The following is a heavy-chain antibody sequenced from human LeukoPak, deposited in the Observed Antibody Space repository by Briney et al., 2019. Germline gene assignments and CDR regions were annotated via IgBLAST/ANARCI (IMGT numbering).Heavy chain of an antibody. V-gene: IGHV1-18*01. D-gene: IGHD1-26*01. CDR3: ARDLREHYYYYMDV. Sequence: ASVKVSCKASGYTFTSYGISWVRQAPGQGLEWMGWISAYNGNTNYAQKLQGRVTMTTDTSTSTVYMELRSLRSDDTAVYYCARDLREHYYYYMDVWGKGTTVTVSS. CDR2: ISAYNGNT. J-gene: IGHJ6*03. CDR1: GYTFTSYG.